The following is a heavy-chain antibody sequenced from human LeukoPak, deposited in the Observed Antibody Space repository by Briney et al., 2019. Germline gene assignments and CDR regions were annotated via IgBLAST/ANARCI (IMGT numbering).Heavy chain of an antibody. V-gene: IGHV3-23*01. J-gene: IGHJ4*02. CDR2: IRGGGGST. CDR1: GVTFSSYA. CDR3: AKHIFGSGSYIDY. Sequence: GGSLRLSCAASGVTFSSYAMSWVRQAPGKGLEWVSAIRGGGGSTYYADSVKGRFTISRDNSKNTLYLQMNSLRAEDTAIYYCAKHIFGSGSYIDYRGQGTLVTVSS. D-gene: IGHD3-10*01.